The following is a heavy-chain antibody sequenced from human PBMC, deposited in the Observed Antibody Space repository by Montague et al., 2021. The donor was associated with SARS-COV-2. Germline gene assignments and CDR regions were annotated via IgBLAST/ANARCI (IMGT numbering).Heavy chain of an antibody. D-gene: IGHD6-19*01. CDR2: VYYNGDT. J-gene: IGHJ3*01. CDR1: GGSTASHY. V-gene: IGHV4-59*08. Sequence: SETLSLTCTVSGGSTASHYCNWIRQSPGKRPGWIGYVYYNGDTKYNPSLQSRVTISIDTPENQFSLRLNSVTAADTAVYFCARGWAFDPWGQGRLVTVSS. CDR3: ARGWAFDP.